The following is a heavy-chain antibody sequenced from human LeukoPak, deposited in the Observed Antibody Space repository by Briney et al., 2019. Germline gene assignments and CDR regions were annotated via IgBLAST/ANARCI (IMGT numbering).Heavy chain of an antibody. Sequence: GASVKVSCKASGYIFTSYGISWVRRAPGQGLEWMGWSSGYNGDTNYAQNFQGRVTMTTDTSTNTAYMELRSLRFDDTAVYYCARDWQNWFDPWGQGTLVTVSS. V-gene: IGHV1-18*01. CDR3: ARDWQNWFDP. CDR2: SSGYNGDT. CDR1: GYIFTSYG. J-gene: IGHJ5*02.